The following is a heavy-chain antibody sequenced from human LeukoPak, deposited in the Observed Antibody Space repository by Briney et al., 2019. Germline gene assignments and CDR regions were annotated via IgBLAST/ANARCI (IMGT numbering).Heavy chain of an antibody. J-gene: IGHJ4*02. CDR1: GFTFSSYA. Sequence: QPGRSLRLSCAASGFTFSSYAMHWVRQAPGKGLEWVAVISYDGSNKYYADSVKGRFTISRDNSKNTLYLQMNSLRAEDTAVYYCAKAPGQKWPPYHYWGQGTLVTVSS. CDR3: AKAPGQKWPPYHY. V-gene: IGHV3-30-3*01. CDR2: ISYDGSNK. D-gene: IGHD5-12*01.